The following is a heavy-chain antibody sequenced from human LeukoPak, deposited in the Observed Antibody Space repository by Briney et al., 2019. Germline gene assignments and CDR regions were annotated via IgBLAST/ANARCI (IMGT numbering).Heavy chain of an antibody. J-gene: IGHJ6*03. Sequence: GGSLRLSCAASGFSFDDHAMHWVRQAPGKGLEWISLINWDGSLIYYGDSVRGRFTIPRDNSKNSLFLQMHSLRAEDTAVYYCARNYYYYMDVWGKGTTVTISS. CDR1: GFSFDDHA. CDR2: INWDGSLI. CDR3: ARNYYYYMDV. V-gene: IGHV3-43D*03.